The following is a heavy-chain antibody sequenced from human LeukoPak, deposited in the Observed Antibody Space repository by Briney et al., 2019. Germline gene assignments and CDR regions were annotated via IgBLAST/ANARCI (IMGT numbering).Heavy chain of an antibody. CDR3: ARHQIGGSGSYSWFDR. D-gene: IGHD3-10*01. CDR2: IYPDDSDT. Sequence: GESLKISCKGSGYRFTNYWIGWVRQMPGKGLEWMGIIYPDDSDTRYSPSFQDQVTISADKSISTAYLQWSSLEASATAMYYCARHQIGGSGSYSWFDRWGQGTLVTVSS. V-gene: IGHV5-51*01. CDR1: GYRFTNYW. J-gene: IGHJ5*02.